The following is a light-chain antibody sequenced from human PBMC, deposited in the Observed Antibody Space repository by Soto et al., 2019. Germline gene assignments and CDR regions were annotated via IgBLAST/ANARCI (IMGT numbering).Light chain of an antibody. Sequence: DIQMTQSPSSLSASVGDRVTITCRASQSISSNLNWYQQKPGKVPKLLINAASSLQSGVPSRFSGSGSGTDFTLTISSLQPEDFATYYCQQSYSTPRTFGQGTKVEI. CDR1: QSISSN. J-gene: IGKJ1*01. CDR2: AAS. V-gene: IGKV1-39*01. CDR3: QQSYSTPRT.